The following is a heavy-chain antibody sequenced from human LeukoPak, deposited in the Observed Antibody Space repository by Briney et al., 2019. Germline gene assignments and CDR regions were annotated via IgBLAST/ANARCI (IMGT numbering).Heavy chain of an antibody. CDR3: AREGGLRLTTRFFDY. Sequence: GGSLRISCAAPGFTFYDYCMSWGRQAPGKGVELVSGIYWNGGSTGYADSVKGRFTISRDNAKNSLYLQMNSLRAEDTAVYYCAREGGLRLTTRFFDYWGQGTLVTVSS. V-gene: IGHV3-20*04. J-gene: IGHJ4*02. CDR1: GFTFYDYC. CDR2: IYWNGGST. D-gene: IGHD4-17*01.